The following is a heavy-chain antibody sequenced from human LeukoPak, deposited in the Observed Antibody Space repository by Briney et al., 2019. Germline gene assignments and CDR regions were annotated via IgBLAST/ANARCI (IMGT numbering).Heavy chain of an antibody. D-gene: IGHD2-2*01. Sequence: GGSLRLSCAASGFTFSNYGMNWVRQAPGKGLEWVSIIYSGGSTYYTDSVRGRFIISRDISKNTLYLQMNSLRAEDTAVYYCARVGDCGRASCYAIDYWGQGTLVTVSS. J-gene: IGHJ4*02. CDR3: ARVGDCGRASCYAIDY. V-gene: IGHV3-66*01. CDR1: GFTFSNYG. CDR2: IYSGGST.